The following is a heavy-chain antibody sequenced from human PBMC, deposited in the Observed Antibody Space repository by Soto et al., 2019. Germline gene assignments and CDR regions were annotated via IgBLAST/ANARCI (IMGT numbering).Heavy chain of an antibody. Sequence: QVQLVESGGGVVQPGRSLRLSCAASGLTFSSYGMHWVRQAPGKGLEWVAGISYDGSNKYYADSVKGRFTISRDNSKNTLYMQMNSLRAEDTAVYYCATSRGGGSIDYWSQGTLVTDYS. CDR1: GLTFSSYG. CDR3: ATSRGGGSIDY. D-gene: IGHD2-15*01. CDR2: ISYDGSNK. J-gene: IGHJ4*02. V-gene: IGHV3-30*03.